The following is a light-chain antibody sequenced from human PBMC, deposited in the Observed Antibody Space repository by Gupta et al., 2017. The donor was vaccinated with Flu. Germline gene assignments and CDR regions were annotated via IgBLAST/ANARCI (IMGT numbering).Light chain of an antibody. J-gene: IGKJ4*01. CDR1: HSIITN. CDR2: GAS. V-gene: IGKV3-15*01. Sequence: STGTLSVSPGERVTLSCRASHSIITNLAWYQQKPGQAPRLLIYGASFRATSIPARFSGSGSGREFTLTISSLQSEDFAVYYCQQYNNWPPLTFGGGTKVEI. CDR3: QQYNNWPPLT.